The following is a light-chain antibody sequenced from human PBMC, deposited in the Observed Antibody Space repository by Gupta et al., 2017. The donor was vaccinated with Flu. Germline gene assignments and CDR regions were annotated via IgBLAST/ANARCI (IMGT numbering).Light chain of an antibody. CDR1: KSLVHSNGNTY. Sequence: VVMTQSSLTLLVPPGQPASITCRSVKSLVHSNGNTYLNWFQQRPGQSPRRLIYEVCKRDSGVPDRFRGSGSGTDFTLKISRVEAEDVGVYYCMQGIHWPYSFGQGTKLEIK. CDR3: MQGIHWPYS. V-gene: IGKV2-30*02. J-gene: IGKJ2*03. CDR2: EVC.